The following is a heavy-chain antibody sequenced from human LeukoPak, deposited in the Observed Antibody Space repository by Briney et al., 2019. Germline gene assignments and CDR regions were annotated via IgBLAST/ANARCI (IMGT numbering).Heavy chain of an antibody. CDR1: EFTFSSYA. V-gene: IGHV3-30*04. CDR3: ARGMDYDILAGPPDY. D-gene: IGHD3-9*01. CDR2: ISYDGSNK. Sequence: GRSLRLSCAASEFTFSSYAMHWVRQAPDKGLEWVALISYDGSNKEFADSVKGRFTISRDNSKNSLYLQMNSLRGEDTAVYYCARGMDYDILAGPPDYWGQGTLVTVSS. J-gene: IGHJ4*02.